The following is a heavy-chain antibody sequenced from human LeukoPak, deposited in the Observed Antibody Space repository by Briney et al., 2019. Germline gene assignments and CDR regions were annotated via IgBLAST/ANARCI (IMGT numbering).Heavy chain of an antibody. CDR2: ISYDGSNK. CDR1: GFTFSSYA. CDR3: ARDDYGDYYFDY. J-gene: IGHJ4*02. V-gene: IGHV3-30-3*01. D-gene: IGHD4-17*01. Sequence: GGSLRLSCAASGFTFSSYAMHWARQAPGKGLEWVAVISYDGSNKYYADSVKGRFTVSRDNAKNTLYLQMNSLRAEDTAVYYCARDDYGDYYFDYWGQGTLVTVSS.